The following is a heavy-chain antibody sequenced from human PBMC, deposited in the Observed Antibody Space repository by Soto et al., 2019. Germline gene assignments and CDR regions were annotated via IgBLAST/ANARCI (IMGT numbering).Heavy chain of an antibody. Sequence: QVQLVQSGAEVKKPGASVKVSCKASGYTFRGYFIHWVRQAPGQGLEWVGWINPNSGATEYAQKFQGWVTMTRDTSISTAYMELNRLNSDDTAVYYCARGFTSNPFAHWGQGTLVTVSS. CDR1: GYTFRGYF. CDR2: INPNSGAT. CDR3: ARGFTSNPFAH. J-gene: IGHJ4*02. V-gene: IGHV1-2*04.